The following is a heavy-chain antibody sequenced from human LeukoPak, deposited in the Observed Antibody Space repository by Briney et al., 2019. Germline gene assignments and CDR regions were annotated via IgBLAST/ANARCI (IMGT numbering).Heavy chain of an antibody. D-gene: IGHD3-9*01. CDR1: GFTFDDYA. CDR3: AKGTLTGSFDY. CDR2: ISWNSGSI. Sequence: GRSLRLSCAAPGFTFDDYAMHWVRQAPGKGLEWVSGISWNSGSIGYADSVKGRFTISRDNAKNSLYLQMNSLRAEDMALYYCAKGTLTGSFDYWGQGTLVTVSS. V-gene: IGHV3-9*03. J-gene: IGHJ4*02.